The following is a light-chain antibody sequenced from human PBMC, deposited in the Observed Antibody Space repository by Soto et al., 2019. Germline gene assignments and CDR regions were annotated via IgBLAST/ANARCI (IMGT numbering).Light chain of an antibody. CDR2: EVN. Sequence: QSALTQPASVSGSPGQSITISCTGTSSDVGGYNSVSWYQQHPGKAPKLMIYEVNNRPSGVSNRFSASKAANTASLTISGLQAEDEADYYCNSYTKTCAYVFGTGTKVTVL. V-gene: IGLV2-14*01. J-gene: IGLJ1*01. CDR1: SSDVGGYNS. CDR3: NSYTKTCAYV.